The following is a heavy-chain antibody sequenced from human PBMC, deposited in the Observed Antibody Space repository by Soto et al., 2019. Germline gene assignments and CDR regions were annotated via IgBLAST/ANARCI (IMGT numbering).Heavy chain of an antibody. Sequence: VQLLESGGGLVQPGGSLRLSCAASGFTFSSYAMSWVRQAPGKGLEWIAYIYSSGSTNYNPSLKSRVTISVDTSKNQFSLRLSSVAAADTAVYYCAGGPRTGVGGGDYWGQGTLVTVSS. V-gene: IGHV4-59*01. D-gene: IGHD7-27*01. CDR1: GFTFSSYA. J-gene: IGHJ4*02. CDR2: IYSSGST. CDR3: AGGPRTGVGGGDY.